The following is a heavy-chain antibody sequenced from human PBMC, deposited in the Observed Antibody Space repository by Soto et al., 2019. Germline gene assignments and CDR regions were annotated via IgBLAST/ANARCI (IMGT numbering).Heavy chain of an antibody. CDR2: IIPIFGTA. J-gene: IGHJ4*02. D-gene: IGHD1-26*01. CDR3: ARRPLRGSPVDY. V-gene: IGHV1-69*06. Sequence: GASVKVSCKASGGTFSSYAISWVRQAPGQGLEWMGGIIPIFGTANYAQKFQGRVTITADKSTSTAYMELSSLRSEDTGVYYCARRPLRGSPVDYWGQGTLVTVYS. CDR1: GGTFSSYA.